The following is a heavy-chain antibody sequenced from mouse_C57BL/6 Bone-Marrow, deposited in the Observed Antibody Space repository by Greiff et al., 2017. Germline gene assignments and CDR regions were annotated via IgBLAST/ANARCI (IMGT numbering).Heavy chain of an antibody. V-gene: IGHV14-4*01. CDR3: TLYWFAY. Sequence: VQLQQSGAELVRPGASVKLSCTASGFNIKDDYMHWVKQRPEQGLEWSGWIDPENGDTEYASKFQGKATITADTSSTTAYLQLSSLQSEDPAGYYCTLYWFAYWGQGTLVTVSA. CDR1: GFNIKDDY. CDR2: IDPENGDT. J-gene: IGHJ3*01.